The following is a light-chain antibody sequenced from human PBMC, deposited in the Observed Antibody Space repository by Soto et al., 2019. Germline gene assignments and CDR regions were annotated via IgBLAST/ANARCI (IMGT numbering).Light chain of an antibody. V-gene: IGLV2-14*01. CDR1: SSDVGGYNY. CDR2: EVS. Sequence: QSALTQPASVSGSPGQSIDISCIGTSSDVGGYNYVSWYQQHPGKAPKVMIYEVSYRPSGVSNRFSGSKSGNTASLTISGLQAEDEADYYCSSYTSSNTLVFGGGTQLTVL. CDR3: SSYTSSNTLV. J-gene: IGLJ2*01.